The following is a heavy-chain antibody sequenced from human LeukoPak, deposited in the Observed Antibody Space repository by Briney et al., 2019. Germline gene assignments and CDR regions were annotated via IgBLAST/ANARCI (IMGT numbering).Heavy chain of an antibody. Sequence: PSETLSLTCTVSGGSISSYYWSWLRQPPGKGLEWIGYISYTGGTNYNPSLKSRVTISVDTSKNQFSLKLSSVTAADTAVYYWARVPPLSRPYTGNNYYFDYWGQGALVTVSS. CDR1: GGSISSYY. J-gene: IGHJ4*02. CDR3: ARVPPLSRPYTGNNYYFDY. V-gene: IGHV4-59*01. D-gene: IGHD5-24*01. CDR2: ISYTGGT.